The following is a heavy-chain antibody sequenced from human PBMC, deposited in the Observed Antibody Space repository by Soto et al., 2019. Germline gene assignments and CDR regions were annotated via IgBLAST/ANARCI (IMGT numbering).Heavy chain of an antibody. CDR1: GYTFTGYY. J-gene: IGHJ5*02. Sequence: GASVKVSCKASGYTFTGYYMHWVRQAPGQGLEWMGWINPNSGGTNYAQKFQGWVTMTRDTSISTAYMELSRLRSDDTAVYYCARGPPDNWNERPFDPWGQGTLVTVSS. CDR3: ARGPPDNWNERPFDP. V-gene: IGHV1-2*04. D-gene: IGHD1-20*01. CDR2: INPNSGGT.